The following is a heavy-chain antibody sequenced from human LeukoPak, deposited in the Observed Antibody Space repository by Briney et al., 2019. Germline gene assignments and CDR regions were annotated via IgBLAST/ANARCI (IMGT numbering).Heavy chain of an antibody. CDR2: ISYDGSNK. D-gene: IGHD3-22*01. CDR3: TRWHYETSGYYPGNGMDV. V-gene: IGHV3-30*03. CDR1: GFTFSSYG. J-gene: IGHJ6*02. Sequence: GGSLRLSCAASGFTFSSYGMHWVRQAPGKGLEWVAVISYDGSNKYYADSVKGRFTISRENGKNSLYLQMNSLRAEDTAVYHCTRWHYETSGYYPGNGMDVWGQGTTVIVSS.